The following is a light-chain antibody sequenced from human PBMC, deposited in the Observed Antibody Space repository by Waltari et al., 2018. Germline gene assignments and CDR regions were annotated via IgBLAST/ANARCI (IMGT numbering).Light chain of an antibody. CDR3: CSYAGSNTWV. V-gene: IGLV2-23*01. Sequence: QSALTQPASVSGSPGQSLTISCPGTSSAVGSYNFVSWYQQHPGNAPKLMIYEATKRPSGVSDRFSGSKSGNTASLTISGLQAEDEADYYCCSYAGSNTWVFGGGTKVTVL. CDR2: EAT. CDR1: SSAVGSYNF. J-gene: IGLJ3*02.